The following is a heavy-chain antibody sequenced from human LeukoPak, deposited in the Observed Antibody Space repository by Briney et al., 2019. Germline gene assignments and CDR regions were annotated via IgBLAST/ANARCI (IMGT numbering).Heavy chain of an antibody. D-gene: IGHD3-3*01. CDR3: ARDLNDFWSGYSYDY. Sequence: TGGSLRLSCAASGFTFSSYSMNWVRQAPGKGLEGVSYISSSSSTIYYADSVKGRFTISRDNAKNSLYLQMNSLRAEDTAVYYCARDLNDFWSGYSYDYWGQGTLVTVSS. CDR2: ISSSSSTI. J-gene: IGHJ4*02. CDR1: GFTFSSYS. V-gene: IGHV3-48*01.